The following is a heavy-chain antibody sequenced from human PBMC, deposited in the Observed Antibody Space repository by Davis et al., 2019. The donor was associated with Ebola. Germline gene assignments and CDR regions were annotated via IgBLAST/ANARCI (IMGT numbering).Heavy chain of an antibody. Sequence: SQTLSLTCAVYGGSFSGYYWSWIRQPPGKGLEWIGYIYYSGSTNYNPSLKSRVTISVDTSKNQFSLKLSSVTAADTAVYYCARGPHSSGWYGLEVWGQGTTVTVSS. CDR1: GGSFSGYY. CDR3: ARGPHSSGWYGLEV. J-gene: IGHJ6*02. D-gene: IGHD6-19*01. CDR2: IYYSGST. V-gene: IGHV4-59*01.